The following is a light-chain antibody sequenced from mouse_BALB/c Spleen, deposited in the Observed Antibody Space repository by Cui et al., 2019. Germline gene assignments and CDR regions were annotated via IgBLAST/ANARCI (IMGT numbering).Light chain of an antibody. CDR3: HQYLSSWT. J-gene: IGKJ1*01. CDR1: QSVLYSSNQNY. CDR2: WAS. Sequence: NIMMTQSPSSLAVSAGEKVTMSCKSSQSVLYSSNQNYLAWYQQKPGQSPKLLIYWASTRESGVPDRFTGSGSGTDFTLTISSVQAEDLAVYYCHQYLSSWTFGGGTKLEIK. V-gene: IGKV8-27*01.